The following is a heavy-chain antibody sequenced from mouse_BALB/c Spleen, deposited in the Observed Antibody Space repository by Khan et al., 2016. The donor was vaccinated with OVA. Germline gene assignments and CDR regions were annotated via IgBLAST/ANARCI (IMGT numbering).Heavy chain of an antibody. V-gene: IGHV3-6*02. Sequence: EVKLMESGPGLVKPSQSLSLTCSVTGYSITSGYYWNWIRQFPGNKLEWMGYISYDGSNNYNPSLKNRISITRDTSKNQFFLKLNSVTTEYTATYYCARLYDRYAMDCWGQGTSVTVSS. CDR3: ARLYDRYAMDC. CDR1: GYSITSGYY. CDR2: ISYDGSN. D-gene: IGHD2-3*01. J-gene: IGHJ4*01.